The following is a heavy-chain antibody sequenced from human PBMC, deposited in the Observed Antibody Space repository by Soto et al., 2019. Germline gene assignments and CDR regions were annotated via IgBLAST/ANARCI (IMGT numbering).Heavy chain of an antibody. CDR1: GFTFSSYA. Sequence: VQLLESGGGLVQPGGSLRLSCAASGFTFSSYAMSWVRQAPGKGLEWIGYIYYSGSTYYNPSLKSRVTISVDTSKNQFSLKLSSVTAADTAVYYCARGLPDIVVVPAAIDWFDPWGQGTLVTVSS. CDR2: IYYSGST. J-gene: IGHJ5*02. CDR3: ARGLPDIVVVPAAIDWFDP. V-gene: IGHV4-31*02. D-gene: IGHD2-2*01.